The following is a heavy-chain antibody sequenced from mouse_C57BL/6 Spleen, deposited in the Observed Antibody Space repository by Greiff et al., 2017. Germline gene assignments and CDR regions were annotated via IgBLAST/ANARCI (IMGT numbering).Heavy chain of an antibody. J-gene: IGHJ2*01. CDR3: ARWDYDYFDY. Sequence: VQLQQSGPELVKPGASVKISCKASGYAFSSSWMNWVKQRPGKGLEWIGRIYPGDGDTNYNGKFKGKATLTADKSPSTAYMQLSSLTSEDSAVYFCARWDYDYFDYWGQGTTLTVSS. CDR2: IYPGDGDT. D-gene: IGHD2-4*01. V-gene: IGHV1-82*01. CDR1: GYAFSSSW.